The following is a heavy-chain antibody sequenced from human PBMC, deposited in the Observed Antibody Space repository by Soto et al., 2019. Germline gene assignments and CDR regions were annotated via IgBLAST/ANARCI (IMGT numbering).Heavy chain of an antibody. D-gene: IGHD2-21*02. CDR1: GFTFSSYA. J-gene: IGHJ5*02. CDR3: AKFYGGNSAHNHTIDP. V-gene: IGHV3-23*01. Sequence: GGSLRLSCAASGFTFSSYAMSWVRQAPGKGLEWVSTISGSGGSTHYADSVKGRFTISRDNSKNTLYLQMNSLRAEDTAVYYCAKFYGGNSAHNHTIDPWGQGTLVTVSS. CDR2: ISGSGGST.